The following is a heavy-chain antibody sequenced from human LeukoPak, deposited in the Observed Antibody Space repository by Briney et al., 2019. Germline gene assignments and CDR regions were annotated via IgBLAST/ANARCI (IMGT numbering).Heavy chain of an antibody. CDR2: IYYSGST. J-gene: IGHJ4*02. CDR3: ASHRFRIREFDY. Sequence: SETLSLPCTLSGGSISSYYWIWLRQPPGKGLEWIGYIYYSGSTNYNPSLKSRVTISVDTSKNQFSLRLSSVTAADTAVYYCASHRFRIREFDYWGQGTLVTVSS. CDR1: GGSISSYY. D-gene: IGHD1-14*01. V-gene: IGHV4-59*01.